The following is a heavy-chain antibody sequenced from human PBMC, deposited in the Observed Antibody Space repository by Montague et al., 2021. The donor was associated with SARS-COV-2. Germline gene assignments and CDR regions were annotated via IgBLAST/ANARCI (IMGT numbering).Heavy chain of an antibody. CDR3: ARRGGGEVFARFMYWYFDV. CDR2: IYYSGGVTT. V-gene: IGHV4-59*13. J-gene: IGHJ2*01. Sequence: SETLSLTCSVSGGSINNYYWDWVRQSPGKGLEWIGYIYYSGGVTTSYKPSLKSRVSISVDTSENQFSLKLTSVTAADTAVYYCARRGGGEVFARFMYWYFDVWGRGSLVTVSS. D-gene: IGHD2-21*01. CDR1: GGSINNYY.